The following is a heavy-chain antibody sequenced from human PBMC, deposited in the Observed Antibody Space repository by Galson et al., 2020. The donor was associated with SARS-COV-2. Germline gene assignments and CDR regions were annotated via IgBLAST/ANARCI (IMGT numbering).Heavy chain of an antibody. D-gene: IGHD6-13*01. CDR1: GGSISSGSYY. CDR2: IYTSGST. CDR3: ASSGGGSSWQDFDY. Sequence: SETLSLTCTVSGGSISSGSYYWSWIRQPAGKGLEWIGRIYTSGSTNYNPSLKSRVTISVDTSKNQFSLKLSSVTAADTAVYYCASSGGGSSWQDFDYWGQGTLVTVSS. V-gene: IGHV4-61*02. J-gene: IGHJ4*02.